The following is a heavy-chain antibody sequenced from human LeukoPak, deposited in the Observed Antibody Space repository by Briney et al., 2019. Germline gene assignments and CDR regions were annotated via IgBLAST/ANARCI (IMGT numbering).Heavy chain of an antibody. Sequence: GGSLRLSCAASGFTFSTYWMSWVRQAPGKGVEWVANIKQDGSQKYYVDSVKGRFTISRDNAKNSLYLQMNSLRAEDTAVYYCATGRSMPTWGQGTLVTVSS. CDR3: ATGRSMPT. D-gene: IGHD2-2*01. J-gene: IGHJ5*02. V-gene: IGHV3-7*01. CDR1: GFTFSTYW. CDR2: IKQDGSQK.